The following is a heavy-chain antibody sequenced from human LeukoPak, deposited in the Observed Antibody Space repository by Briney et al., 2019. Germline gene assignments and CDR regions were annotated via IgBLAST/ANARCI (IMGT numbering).Heavy chain of an antibody. V-gene: IGHV4-34*01. CDR2: INHSGST. J-gene: IGHJ4*02. CDR1: GGSFSGYY. Sequence: SETLSLTCAVYGGSFSGYYWSWIRQPPGKGLEWIGEINHSGSTDYNPSLESRVTISVDTSKNQFSLKLSSVTAADTAVYYCARGSSSSLYWGQGTLVTVSS. D-gene: IGHD6-6*01. CDR3: ARGSSSSLY.